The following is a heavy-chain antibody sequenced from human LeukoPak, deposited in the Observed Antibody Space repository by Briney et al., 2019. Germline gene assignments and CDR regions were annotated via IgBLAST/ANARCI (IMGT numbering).Heavy chain of an antibody. CDR1: GYSFTSYW. J-gene: IGHJ4*02. CDR3: ARLSCSSTSCYAPPYYDILTGYLEY. D-gene: IGHD3-9*01. Sequence: GASLKISCKGSGYSFTSYWIGWVRQMPGKGLEWMGIIYPGDSDTRYSPSFQGQVTISADKSISTAYLQWSSLKASDTAMYYCARLSCSSTSCYAPPYYDILTGYLEYWGQGTLVTVSS. CDR2: IYPGDSDT. V-gene: IGHV5-51*01.